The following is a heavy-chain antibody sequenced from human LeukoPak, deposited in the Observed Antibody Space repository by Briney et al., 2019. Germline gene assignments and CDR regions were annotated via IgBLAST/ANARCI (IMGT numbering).Heavy chain of an antibody. CDR1: GFTFSSYA. Sequence: PGGSLRLSCAASGFTFSSYAMSWVRQAPGKGLEWVSAIRGSGGSTYYADSVKGRFTISRDNTKNTLYLQMNSLRAEDTAVYYCAKRKAGTPRTPYFDYWGQGTMVTVSS. CDR3: AKRKAGTPRTPYFDY. D-gene: IGHD6-19*01. J-gene: IGHJ4*02. CDR2: IRGSGGST. V-gene: IGHV3-23*01.